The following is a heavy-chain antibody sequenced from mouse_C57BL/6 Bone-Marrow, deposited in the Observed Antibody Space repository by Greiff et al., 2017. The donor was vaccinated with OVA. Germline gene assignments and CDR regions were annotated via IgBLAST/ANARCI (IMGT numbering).Heavy chain of an antibody. CDR2: IYPGDGDT. Sequence: QVHVKQSGAELVKPGASVKISCKASGYAFSSYWMNWVKQRPGKGLEWIGQIYPGDGDTNYNGKFKGKATLTADKSSSTAYMQLSSLTSEDSAVYFCARCSSGFAMDYWGQGTSVTVSS. CDR1: GYAFSSYW. CDR3: ARCSSGFAMDY. V-gene: IGHV1-80*01. J-gene: IGHJ4*01. D-gene: IGHD3-2*02.